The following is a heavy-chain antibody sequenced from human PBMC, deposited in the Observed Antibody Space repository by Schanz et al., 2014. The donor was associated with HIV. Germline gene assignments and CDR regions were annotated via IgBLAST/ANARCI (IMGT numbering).Heavy chain of an antibody. CDR1: GFTFGDYG. CDR3: AKCPTMVRGTGMDV. CDR2: IWYDGGNK. J-gene: IGHJ6*02. Sequence: QVQLVESGGGVVQPGRSLRLSCAASGFTFGDYGMHWVRQAPGKGLEWVAVIWYDGGNKKYADSVKGRFTISRDNSENTLYLQMNSLRAEDTAVYYCAKCPTMVRGTGMDVWGQGTTVTVSS. V-gene: IGHV3-33*06. D-gene: IGHD3-10*01.